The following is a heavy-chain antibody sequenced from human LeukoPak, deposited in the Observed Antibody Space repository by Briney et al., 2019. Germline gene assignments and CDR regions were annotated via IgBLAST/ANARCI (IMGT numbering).Heavy chain of an antibody. D-gene: IGHD2-2*01. CDR1: GFTFSNAW. J-gene: IGHJ4*02. CDR2: IKSKTDGGTT. CDR3: TTELVVVPAATYYFDY. Sequence: GGSLRLSCAASGFTFSNAWMSWVRQAPGKGLEWVGRIKSKTDGGTTDYAAPVKGRFTISRDDSKNTLHLQMNSLKTEDTAVYYCTTELVVVPAATYYFDYWGQETLVTVSS. V-gene: IGHV3-15*01.